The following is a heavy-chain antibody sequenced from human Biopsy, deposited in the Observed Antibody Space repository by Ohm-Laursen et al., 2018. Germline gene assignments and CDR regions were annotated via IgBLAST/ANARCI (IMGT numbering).Heavy chain of an antibody. CDR1: GFTFNNYG. Sequence: SLRLSCSASGFTFNNYGMQWVRQAPGKGLEWVAFIFYDGSNTYYADSVKGRFTISRGNSKNTLYLQMNNLRAEDTAVFYCAKDLRNNNWGVENWGQGTLVTVSS. V-gene: IGHV3-30*18. CDR2: IFYDGSNT. D-gene: IGHD7-27*01. CDR3: AKDLRNNNWGVEN. J-gene: IGHJ4*02.